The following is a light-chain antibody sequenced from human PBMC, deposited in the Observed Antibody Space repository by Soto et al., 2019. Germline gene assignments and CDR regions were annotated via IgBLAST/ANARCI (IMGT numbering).Light chain of an antibody. V-gene: IGKV3-20*01. CDR2: GGS. CDR3: QQYSSSRT. J-gene: IGKJ1*01. CDR1: QSVSNNY. Sequence: EIVMTQSPATLSLSPGDRATLSCGASQSVSNNYLAWYQQKPGQAPRLLIYGGSSRATGIPVRFSGSGSETDFTLTITRLGPEDFAVYYCQQYSSSRTFGQGTKVDIK.